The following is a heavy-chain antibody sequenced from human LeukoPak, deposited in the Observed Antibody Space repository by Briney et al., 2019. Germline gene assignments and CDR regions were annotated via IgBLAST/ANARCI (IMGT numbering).Heavy chain of an antibody. CDR2: ISGSGTIT. V-gene: IGHV3-23*01. Sequence: GGSLRLSCEASGLIFSSYWMSWVRQAPGKGLEWVSVISGSGTITNYADSVKGRFTISRDISKKTVYLQMNSLRAEDTAVYYCAKEATMYSSSWYEASNFDYWGQGTLVTVSS. CDR3: AKEATMYSSSWYEASNFDY. J-gene: IGHJ4*02. D-gene: IGHD6-13*01. CDR1: GLIFSSYW.